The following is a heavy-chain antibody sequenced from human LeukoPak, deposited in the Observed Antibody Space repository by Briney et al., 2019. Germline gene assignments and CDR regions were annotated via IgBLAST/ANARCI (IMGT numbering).Heavy chain of an antibody. V-gene: IGHV3-23*01. J-gene: IGHJ4*02. Sequence: GGSLRLSCAASGFRFSDFTMTWVRQAPGKGLEWVSGVSGSGGSTYYADSVKGRFTISRDNSKDTLYLQMNSLRAEDTAVYYCTKDASYSSSWYDFDYWGQGTLVTVSS. CDR1: GFRFSDFT. CDR3: TKDASYSSSWYDFDY. D-gene: IGHD6-13*01. CDR2: VSGSGGST.